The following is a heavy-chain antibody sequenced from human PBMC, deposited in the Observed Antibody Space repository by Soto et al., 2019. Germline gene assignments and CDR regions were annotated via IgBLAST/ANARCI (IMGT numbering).Heavy chain of an antibody. CDR3: ARGKGMEENYFYYAMDV. J-gene: IGHJ6*02. CDR1: GYTFSTYG. V-gene: IGHV1-3*01. Sequence: GASVKVSCKASGYTFSTYGMHWVRQAPGQSLEWMGWLNGGTGQTRYSQRFQDRVIITRDTSASTGYMELSSLRSEDTAVYYCARGKGMEENYFYYAMDVWGQGTTVTVSS. CDR2: LNGGTGQT. D-gene: IGHD1-1*01.